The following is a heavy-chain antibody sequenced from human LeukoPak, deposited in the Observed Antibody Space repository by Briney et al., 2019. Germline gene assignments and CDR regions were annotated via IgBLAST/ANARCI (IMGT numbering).Heavy chain of an antibody. V-gene: IGHV3-7*01. J-gene: IGHJ4*02. CDR3: ARPPGYSSSWMDY. CDR2: IKQDGSEK. D-gene: IGHD6-13*01. CDR1: GFTVSSYW. Sequence: GGSLRLSCAASGFTVSSYWMSWVRQAPGKGREWVANIKQDGSEKYYVDSVKGRFTISRDNAKNSLYLQMNSLRAEDTAVYYCARPPGYSSSWMDYWGQGTLVTVSS.